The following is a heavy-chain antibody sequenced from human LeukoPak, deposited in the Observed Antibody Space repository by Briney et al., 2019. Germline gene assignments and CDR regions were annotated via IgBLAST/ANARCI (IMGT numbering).Heavy chain of an antibody. J-gene: IGHJ4*02. D-gene: IGHD6-19*01. CDR3: AKVIAVAGIVHDY. V-gene: IGHV3-23*01. CDR2: ISGSGGST. CDR1: GFTFSSYA. Sequence: GGSLRLSCAASGFTFSSYAMSWVRQAPGKGLEWVSAISGSGGSTYYADSVKSRFTISRDNSKNTLYLQMNRLRAEDTAVYYCAKVIAVAGIVHDYWGQGTLVTVSS.